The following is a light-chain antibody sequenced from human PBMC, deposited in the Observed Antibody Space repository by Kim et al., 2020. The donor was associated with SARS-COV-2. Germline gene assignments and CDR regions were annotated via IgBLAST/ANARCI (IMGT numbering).Light chain of an antibody. J-gene: IGLJ3*02. V-gene: IGLV2-14*03. CDR2: DST. Sequence: GQCISISSTGTSGDVDVYKFVSCYQQHQARAPKLMIYDSTNRPSGVSNRFSGSRSGNTASLTISGLQAEDEADYYCSSYEGTRSLVFGGGTQLTVL. CDR1: SGDVDVYKF. CDR3: SSYEGTRSLV.